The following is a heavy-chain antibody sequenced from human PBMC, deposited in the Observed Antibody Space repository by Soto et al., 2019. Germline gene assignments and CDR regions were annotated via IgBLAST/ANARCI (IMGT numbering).Heavy chain of an antibody. CDR2: IYPGDSNT. CDR1: GYSFSSYW. V-gene: IGHV5-51*01. CDR3: ARPRDGHKGKNYYGMDV. Sequence: PWESLKISCKGSGYSFSSYWIGWVRQMPVKGLEWMGIIYPGDSNTRYGPSFQGQVTISADKSISTAYLQWSSLKASDTAMYYCARPRDGHKGKNYYGMDVWGQGTTVTVS. J-gene: IGHJ6*02.